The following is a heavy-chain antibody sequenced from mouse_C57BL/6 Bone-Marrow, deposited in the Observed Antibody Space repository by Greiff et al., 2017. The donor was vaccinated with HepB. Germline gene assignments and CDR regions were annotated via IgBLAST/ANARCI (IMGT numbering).Heavy chain of an antibody. CDR1: GFNIKDYY. D-gene: IGHD1-1*01. CDR2: IDPEDGDT. J-gene: IGHJ2*01. CDR3: TTSSSMYYFDY. V-gene: IGHV14-1*01. Sequence: VQLQQSGAELVRPGASVKLSCTASGFNIKDYYMHWVKQRPEQGLEWIGRIDPEDGDTEYAPKFQGKATMTADTSSNPAYLQLSSLTSEDTAVYYCTTSSSMYYFDYWGQGTTLTVSS.